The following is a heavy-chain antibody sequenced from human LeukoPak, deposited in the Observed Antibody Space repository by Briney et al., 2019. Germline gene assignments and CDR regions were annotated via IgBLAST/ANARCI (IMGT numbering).Heavy chain of an antibody. CDR3: ARDAEYGSGSMWLLDP. Sequence: EASVKVSCKASGYTFSDYYIHWVRQSPGQGLEWMGWINTKGASTKYAQKFQGRVTMTRDTSINTVYMELSRLTSDDTAIYYCARDAEYGSGSMWLLDPWAREPKSPSRQ. CDR2: INTKGAST. D-gene: IGHD3-10*01. J-gene: IGHJ5*02. V-gene: IGHV1-2*02. CDR1: GYTFSDYY.